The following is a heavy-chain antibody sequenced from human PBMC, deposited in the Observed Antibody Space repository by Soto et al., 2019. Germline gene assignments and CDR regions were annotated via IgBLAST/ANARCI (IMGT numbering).Heavy chain of an antibody. J-gene: IGHJ3*02. CDR2: IYSGGST. D-gene: IGHD2-15*01. CDR3: ARDCSGGSCYYDAFDI. CDR1: GFTVSSNY. V-gene: IGHV3-66*01. Sequence: GSLRLTCAASGFTVSSNYMSWVRQAPGKGLEWVSVIYSGGSTYYADSVKGRFTISRDNSKNTLYLQMNSLRAEDTAVYYCARDCSGGSCYYDAFDIWGQGTMVTVSS.